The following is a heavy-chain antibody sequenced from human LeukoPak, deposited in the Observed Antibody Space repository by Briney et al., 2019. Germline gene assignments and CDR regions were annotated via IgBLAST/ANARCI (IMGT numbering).Heavy chain of an antibody. CDR3: AGMTYYYDSSGYYRFDY. CDR1: GGSISSSSYY. CDR2: IYYSGST. V-gene: IGHV4-39*07. D-gene: IGHD3-22*01. Sequence: SETLSLTCTVSGGSISSSSYYWGWIRQPPGKGLEWIGSIYYSGSTYYNPSLKSRVTISVDTSKNQFSLKLSSVTAADTAVYYCAGMTYYYDSSGYYRFDYWGQGTLVTVSS. J-gene: IGHJ4*02.